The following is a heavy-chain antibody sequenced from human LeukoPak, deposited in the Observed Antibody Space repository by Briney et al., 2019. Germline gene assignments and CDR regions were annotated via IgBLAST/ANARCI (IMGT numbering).Heavy chain of an antibody. D-gene: IGHD3-3*01. J-gene: IGHJ6*03. V-gene: IGHV3-21*01. CDR3: ARDRHSGGVMDV. Sequence: GGSLRLSCAASGFTFSSYSMNWVRQAPGKGLEWVSSISSSSSYIYYADSVKGRFTISRDNAKNSLYLQMNSLRAEDTAVYYCARDRHSGGVMDVWGKGTTVTVSS. CDR1: GFTFSSYS. CDR2: ISSSSSYI.